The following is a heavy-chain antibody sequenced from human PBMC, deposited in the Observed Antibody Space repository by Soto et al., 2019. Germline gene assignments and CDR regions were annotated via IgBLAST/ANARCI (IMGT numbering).Heavy chain of an antibody. D-gene: IGHD3-10*01. CDR3: ARDLNYYGSGSSRRGFDT. V-gene: IGHV4-31*03. Sequence: PSETLSLTCTVSGGSISSGGYYWSWIRQHPGKGLEWIGYIYYSGSTYYNPSLKSRVTISVDTSKNQFSLKLSSVTAADTAVYYCARDLNYYGSGSSRRGFDTWGQGTLVTVSS. CDR1: GGSISSGGYY. J-gene: IGHJ5*02. CDR2: IYYSGST.